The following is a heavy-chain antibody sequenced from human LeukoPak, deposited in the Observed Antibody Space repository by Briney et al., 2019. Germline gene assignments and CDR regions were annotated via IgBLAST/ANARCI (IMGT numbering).Heavy chain of an antibody. J-gene: IGHJ4*02. CDR1: GCTFTSYG. Sequence: ASVKVSCKASGCTFTSYGISWVRQAPGQGLEWMGWISAYNGNTNYAQKLQGRVTMTTDTSTSTAYMELRSLRSDDTAVYYCARFSYYDILTGYYNGVDYWGQGTLVTVSS. V-gene: IGHV1-18*01. D-gene: IGHD3-9*01. CDR3: ARFSYYDILTGYYNGVDY. CDR2: ISAYNGNT.